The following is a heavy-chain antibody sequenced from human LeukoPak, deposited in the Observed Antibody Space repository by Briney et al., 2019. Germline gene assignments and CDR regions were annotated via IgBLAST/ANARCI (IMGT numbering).Heavy chain of an antibody. CDR3: ARSKMTTVVTPDVFDI. CDR2: ISAYNGNT. V-gene: IGHV1-18*01. CDR1: GYTFTSYG. D-gene: IGHD4-23*01. Sequence: ASVKVSCKASGYTFTSYGISWVRQVPGQGLEWMGWISAYNGNTNYAQKIQGRVTMTTDTSTSTAYMELSSLRSEDTAVYYCARSKMTTVVTPDVFDIWGQGTMVTVSS. J-gene: IGHJ3*02.